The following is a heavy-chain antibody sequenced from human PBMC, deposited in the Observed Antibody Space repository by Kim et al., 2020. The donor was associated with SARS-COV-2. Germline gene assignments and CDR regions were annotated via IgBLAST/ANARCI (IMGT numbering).Heavy chain of an antibody. CDR3: AKDRVTTVRGLGGGGMDV. J-gene: IGHJ6*02. Sequence: GGSLRLSCAASGFTFGDYAMHWVRQAPGKGLEWVSGISWNSGSIAYADSVKGRFTLSRDNAKNSLYLQMKSLRVEDTALYYCAKDRVTTVRGLGGGGMDVWGQGTTVTVSS. D-gene: IGHD3-10*01. V-gene: IGHV3-9*01. CDR1: GFTFGDYA. CDR2: ISWNSGSI.